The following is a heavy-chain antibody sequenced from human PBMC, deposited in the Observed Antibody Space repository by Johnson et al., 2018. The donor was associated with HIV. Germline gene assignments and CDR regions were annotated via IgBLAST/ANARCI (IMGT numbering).Heavy chain of an antibody. J-gene: IGHJ3*02. V-gene: IGHV3-20*04. CDR3: ARGEGRGAFDI. D-gene: IGHD3-10*01. CDR2: LNWNGGSP. CDR1: GFTFDDYG. Sequence: VQLIESGGGVVRPGGSLRLSCAASGFTFDDYGMSWVRQAPGKGLEWVSGLNWNGGSPGYAATVKGRFTTSRDNAKKSLYLQMNSLRAEDTALYYCARGEGRGAFDIWGQGTMVTVSS.